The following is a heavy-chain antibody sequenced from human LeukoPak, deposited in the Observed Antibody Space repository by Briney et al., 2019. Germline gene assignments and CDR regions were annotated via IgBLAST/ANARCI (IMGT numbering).Heavy chain of an antibody. Sequence: PSETLSLTCTVSGGSISSYYWSWIRQPAGKGLEWIGRIYTTGSTNYNPSLKSRVTMSVDTSKNQFSLNLTSVTAADTAVYYCARDRTYGGNSGFDYWGQETLVTVSS. D-gene: IGHD4-23*01. J-gene: IGHJ4*02. V-gene: IGHV4-4*07. CDR1: GGSISSYY. CDR2: IYTTGST. CDR3: ARDRTYGGNSGFDY.